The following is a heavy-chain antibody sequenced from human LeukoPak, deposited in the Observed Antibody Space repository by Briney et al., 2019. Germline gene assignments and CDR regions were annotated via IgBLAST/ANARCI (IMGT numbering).Heavy chain of an antibody. CDR1: GFTFSSYW. J-gene: IGHJ5*02. V-gene: IGHV3-7*01. CDR2: IKQDGSEK. Sequence: GGSLRLSCAASGFTFSSYWMSWVREAPGKGLEWVANIKQDGSEKYYVDSVKGRFTISRDNAKSSLFLQMNSLRAEDTAVYYCAREPYCSGGSCYVSWFDPWGQGTLVTVSS. CDR3: AREPYCSGGSCYVSWFDP. D-gene: IGHD2-15*01.